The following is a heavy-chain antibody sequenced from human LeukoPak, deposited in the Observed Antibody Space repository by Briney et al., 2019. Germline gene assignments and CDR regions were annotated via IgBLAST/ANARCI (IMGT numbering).Heavy chain of an antibody. CDR1: GFTFNDYW. CDR2: VSPDGAV. D-gene: IGHD2/OR15-2a*01. V-gene: IGHV3-74*03. CDR3: ARVYVSSEFSLHP. J-gene: IGHJ5*02. Sequence: PGGSLRLSCATSGFTFNDYWIHWVRQAPGKGLTWVSRVSPDGAVKYADFAMRRFTVSRDSATKTVSLQMNSLRDEDTDIYYCARVYVSSEFSLHPWGKGNLVRVSS.